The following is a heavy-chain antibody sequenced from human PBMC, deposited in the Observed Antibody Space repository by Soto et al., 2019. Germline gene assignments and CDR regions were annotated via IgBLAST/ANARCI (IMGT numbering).Heavy chain of an antibody. V-gene: IGHV3-30*18. Sequence: GSLRLSCAASGFTFSSYGMHWVRQAPGKGLEWVAVISYDGSNKYYADSVKGRFTISRDNSKNTLYLQMNSLRAEDTAVYYCAKCGYSYGLDYWGQGTLVTVSS. CDR2: ISYDGSNK. J-gene: IGHJ4*02. CDR1: GFTFSSYG. D-gene: IGHD5-18*01. CDR3: AKCGYSYGLDY.